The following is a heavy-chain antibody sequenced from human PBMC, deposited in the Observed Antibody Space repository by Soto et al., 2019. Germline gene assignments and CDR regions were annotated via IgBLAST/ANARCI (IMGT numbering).Heavy chain of an antibody. CDR1: GASIISGAY. D-gene: IGHD6-19*01. J-gene: IGHJ6*02. Sequence: SETLSLTCTVSGASIISGAYWGWIRQPPGKGLEWIGSIYSIGNTYYNPSLKSGVTISADTSKNQFSLNLISVTAADTAVYYCRRSSRYSTDVWGQGITVTVSS. CDR3: RRSSRYSTDV. V-gene: IGHV4-38-2*02. CDR2: IYSIGNT.